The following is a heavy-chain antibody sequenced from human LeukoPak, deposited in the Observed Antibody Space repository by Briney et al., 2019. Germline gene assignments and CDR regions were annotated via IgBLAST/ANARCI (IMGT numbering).Heavy chain of an antibody. J-gene: IGHJ6*02. Sequence: ASVKVSCKASGGTFSSYAISWVRQAPGQGLEWMGWISAYNGNTNYAQKLQGRVTMTTDTSTSTAYMELRSLRSDDTAVYYCARDRASVAHYYYYGMDVWGQGTTVTVSS. CDR1: GGTFSSYA. CDR3: ARDRASVAHYYYYGMDV. CDR2: ISAYNGNT. D-gene: IGHD6-19*01. V-gene: IGHV1-18*01.